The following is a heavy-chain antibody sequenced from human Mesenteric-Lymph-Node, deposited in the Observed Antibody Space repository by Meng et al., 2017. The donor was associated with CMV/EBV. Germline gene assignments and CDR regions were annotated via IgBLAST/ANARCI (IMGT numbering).Heavy chain of an antibody. CDR2: IGTGFTK. D-gene: IGHD5/OR15-5a*01. J-gene: IGHJ6*02. CDR1: GFSLSIYS. CDR3: VRDPVVSGLDV. V-gene: IGHV3-48*04. Sequence: GESLKISCTASGFSLSIYSMNWVRQAPGKGLEWVAYIGTGFTKYYADSLAGRFTVSRDDAKNSLYLQVNSLRGEDTAVYFCVRDPVVSGLDVWGQGTTVTVSS.